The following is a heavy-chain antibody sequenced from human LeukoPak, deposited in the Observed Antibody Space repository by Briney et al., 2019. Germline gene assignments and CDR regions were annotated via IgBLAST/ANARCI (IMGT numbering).Heavy chain of an antibody. CDR1: GFTFSSYG. Sequence: GESLKISCAASGFTFSSYGMHWVRQAPGKGLEWVAFIRFDGNNKDLAGTVKGRFTISRDNSKNMVYLQMNSLRDEDTAVYYCTRDKFAWGSGSYSDYWGQGTLVTVSS. V-gene: IGHV3-30*02. J-gene: IGHJ4*02. CDR3: TRDKFAWGSGSYSDY. D-gene: IGHD1-26*01. CDR2: IRFDGNNK.